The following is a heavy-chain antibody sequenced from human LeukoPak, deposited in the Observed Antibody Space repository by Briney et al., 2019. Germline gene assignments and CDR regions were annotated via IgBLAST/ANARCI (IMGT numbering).Heavy chain of an antibody. CDR2: IYYSGST. CDR1: GGSLSSYY. D-gene: IGHD2-21*01. Sequence: SETLSLTCTVSGGSLSSYYWSWIRQPPGKELEWIGYIYYSGSTNYNPSLKSRVTIPLDTSKNQFSLKLSSVTAADTAIYYCARYSNAVAGARWFDHWGQGTLVTVSS. J-gene: IGHJ5*02. CDR3: ARYSNAVAGARWFDH. V-gene: IGHV4-59*01.